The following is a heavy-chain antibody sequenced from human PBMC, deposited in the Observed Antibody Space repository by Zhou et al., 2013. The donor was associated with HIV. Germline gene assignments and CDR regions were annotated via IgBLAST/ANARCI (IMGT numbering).Heavy chain of an antibody. V-gene: IGHV1-69*14. Sequence: QVQLVQSGAEVKKPGSSVKVSCKASGGTFSNYAITWVRQAPGQGLEWMGRIIPIFGTANYAQTFQDRVTITADKSTSTAYMQLSSLRSEDTAVYYCARKGSGSWDYWGQGTLVTVSS. CDR1: GGTFSNYA. J-gene: IGHJ4*02. CDR2: IIPIFGTA. D-gene: IGHD3-10*01. CDR3: ARKGSGSWDY.